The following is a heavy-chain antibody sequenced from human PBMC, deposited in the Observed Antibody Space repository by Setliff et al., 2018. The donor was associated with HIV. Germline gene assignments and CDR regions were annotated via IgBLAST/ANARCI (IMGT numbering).Heavy chain of an antibody. V-gene: IGHV1-8*01. CDR2: MNPNSGNT. Sequence: ASVKVSCKASGYTFTSYDINWVRQATGQGLEWMGWMNPNSGNTGYAQKFQGRVTMTGDTSTNTVYMDLSSLGSEDTAVYYCVRERRGGHFDYWGQGTLVTVSS. CDR3: VRERRGGHFDY. CDR1: GYTFTSYD. J-gene: IGHJ4*02.